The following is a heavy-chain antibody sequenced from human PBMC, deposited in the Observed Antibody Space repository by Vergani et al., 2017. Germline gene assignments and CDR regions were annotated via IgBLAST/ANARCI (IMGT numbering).Heavy chain of an antibody. CDR1: GFTFSSHA. J-gene: IGHJ5*02. D-gene: IGHD3-3*01. CDR2: IKNTGDST. Sequence: EVQLLQSEGAVVQPGGSLRLSCVASGFTFSSHAMSWVRQGHGQGLEWVSSIKNTGDSTHYADSVKGRFTISRDNAKNTLFLQMNSLRAEDTAVYYCARARKFRVGVVWENWFDPWGQGTLVTVSS. CDR3: ARARKFRVGVVWENWFDP. V-gene: IGHV3-23*01.